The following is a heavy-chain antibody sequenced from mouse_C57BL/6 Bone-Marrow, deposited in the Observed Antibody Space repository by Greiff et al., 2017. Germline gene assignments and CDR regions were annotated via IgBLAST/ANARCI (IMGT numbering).Heavy chain of an antibody. CDR2: INPSSGYT. D-gene: IGHD4-1*01. Sequence: QVQLQQSGAELAKPGASVKLSCKASGYTFTSYWMHWVKQRPGQGLEWIGYINPSSGYTKYNQKFKDKATVTADKSSSTAYMQMSSLTYEDSAVYYCTIGGLGRVDYWGQGTTLTVSS. V-gene: IGHV1-7*01. J-gene: IGHJ2*01. CDR3: TIGGLGRVDY. CDR1: GYTFTSYW.